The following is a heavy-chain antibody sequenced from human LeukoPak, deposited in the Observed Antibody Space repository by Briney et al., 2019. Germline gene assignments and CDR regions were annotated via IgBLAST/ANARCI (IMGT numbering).Heavy chain of an antibody. Sequence: GSLRLSCAASGFTFSDYYMSWIRQAPGKGLEWVSYISSSGSTIYYADSVKGRFTTSRDNAKNSLYLQMNSLRAEDTAVYYCARDLDWNYYYYYGMDVRGQGTTVTVSS. CDR1: GFTFSDYY. CDR3: ARDLDWNYYYYYGMDV. CDR2: ISSSGSTI. D-gene: IGHD1-1*01. V-gene: IGHV3-11*01. J-gene: IGHJ6*02.